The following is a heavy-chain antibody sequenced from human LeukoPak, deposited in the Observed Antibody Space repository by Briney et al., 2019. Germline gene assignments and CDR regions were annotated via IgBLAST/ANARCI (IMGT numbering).Heavy chain of an antibody. CDR3: AREYCSSTSCPRGYYFDY. J-gene: IGHJ4*02. Sequence: GGSLRLSCAASGFTFSSYWMSWVRQAPGKGLEWVANIKQDGSEKYYVDSVKGRFTISRDNAKNSLYLQMNSLRAEDTAVYHCAREYCSSTSCPRGYYFDYWGQGTLVTVSS. CDR1: GFTFSSYW. D-gene: IGHD2-2*01. CDR2: IKQDGSEK. V-gene: IGHV3-7*03.